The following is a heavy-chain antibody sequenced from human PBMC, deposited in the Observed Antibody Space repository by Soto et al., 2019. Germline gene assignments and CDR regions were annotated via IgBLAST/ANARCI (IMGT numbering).Heavy chain of an antibody. J-gene: IGHJ3*02. D-gene: IGHD2-2*01. CDR1: GGTFSSYA. V-gene: IGHV1-69*06. Sequence: ASVKVSCKASGGTFSSYAISWVRQAPGQGLEWMGGIIPIFGTANYAQKFQGRVTITADKSTSTAYMELSSLRSEDTAVYYCARERVYCSSTSCDAFDIWGQGTMVTVSS. CDR3: ARERVYCSSTSCDAFDI. CDR2: IIPIFGTA.